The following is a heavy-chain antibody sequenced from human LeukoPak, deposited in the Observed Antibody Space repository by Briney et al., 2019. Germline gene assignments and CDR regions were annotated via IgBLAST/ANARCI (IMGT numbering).Heavy chain of an antibody. CDR3: AKEGGDGSPFDY. Sequence: PGGSLRLSCAASGFTFSNYGMDWGRLSPDKGLEWLTFIRFDETTYYYADYVRGRFTISTDNSKAPVSLHMYSLRAEVTGIYYCAKEGGDGSPFDYWGQGILVTVSS. D-gene: IGHD5-24*01. CDR1: GFTFSNYG. J-gene: IGHJ4*02. CDR2: IRFDETTY. V-gene: IGHV3-30*02.